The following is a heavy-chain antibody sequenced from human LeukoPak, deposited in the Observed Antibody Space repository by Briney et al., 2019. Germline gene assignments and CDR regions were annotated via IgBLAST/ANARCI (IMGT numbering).Heavy chain of an antibody. J-gene: IGHJ4*02. CDR3: AKKGYDYVWGSYRSPPTYYFDY. Sequence: SETLSLTCTVSGGSISTSNYYWGWIRQPPGKGLEWIGNIFYSGSTYYSPSLKSRVTISLDTSRNQFPLKLNSVTAADTAVYYCAKKGYDYVWGSYRSPPTYYFDYWGQGTLVTVSS. D-gene: IGHD3-16*02. CDR2: IFYSGST. CDR1: GGSISTSNYY. V-gene: IGHV4-39*06.